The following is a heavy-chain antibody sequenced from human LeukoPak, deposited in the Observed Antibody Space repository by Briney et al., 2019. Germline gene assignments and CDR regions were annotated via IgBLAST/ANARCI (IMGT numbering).Heavy chain of an antibody. CDR1: GFTFSRSW. Sequence: GGSLRLSCADSGFTFSRSWMTWVRQAPGKGLEWVANIKEDGSAQNYVDSVKGRFTISRDNAKNTLYLEMESLRAEDTAVYYCARDAGYDRFDYWGQGTLVTVSS. V-gene: IGHV3-7*05. CDR2: IKEDGSAQ. J-gene: IGHJ4*02. CDR3: ARDAGYDRFDY. D-gene: IGHD3-22*01.